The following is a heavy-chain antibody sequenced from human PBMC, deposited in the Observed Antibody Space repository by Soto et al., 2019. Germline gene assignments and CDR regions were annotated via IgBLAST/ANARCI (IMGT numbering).Heavy chain of an antibody. Sequence: EVQLVDSGGGLVQSGRSLRLSCAASGFTFDIYAMHWVRQAPGKGLEWVSSISWNSGTRCYADSVKGRFTISRDNAKNSLYLQMDSLRTEDTAFYYCAKELGGYSYGYELDHWGQGTLVAVSS. J-gene: IGHJ4*02. V-gene: IGHV3-9*01. CDR1: GFTFDIYA. D-gene: IGHD5-18*01. CDR3: AKELGGYSYGYELDH. CDR2: ISWNSGTR.